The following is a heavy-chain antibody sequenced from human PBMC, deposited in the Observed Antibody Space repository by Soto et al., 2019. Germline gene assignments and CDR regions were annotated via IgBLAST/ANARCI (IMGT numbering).Heavy chain of an antibody. CDR1: GGTFSSYA. CDR2: IIPIFGTA. V-gene: IGHV1-69*13. J-gene: IGHJ5*02. CDR3: ARAGSAGYYNSNWFDP. D-gene: IGHD3-10*01. Sequence: GASVKVSCKASGGTFSSYAISWVRQAPGQGLEWMGGIIPIFGTANYAQKFQGRVTITADESTSTAYMELSSLRSEDTAVYYCARAGSAGYYNSNWFDPWGQGTQVTVSS.